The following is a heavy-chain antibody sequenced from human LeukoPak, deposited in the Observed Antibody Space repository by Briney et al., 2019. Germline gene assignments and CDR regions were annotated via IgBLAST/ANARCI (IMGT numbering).Heavy chain of an antibody. V-gene: IGHV3-30*04. D-gene: IGHD2-2*01. CDR3: ARAIGYCSSTICYGRNWFDP. CDR2: ISYDGRNI. Sequence: GGSLRLSCAASGFTFSTYAIHWVRRAPGKGLEWVALISYDGRNIYYADSVKGRFTISRDNSKNTLYLQMNNLRTEDTAVYYCARAIGYCSSTICYGRNWFDPWGQGTLVTVSS. CDR1: GFTFSTYA. J-gene: IGHJ5*02.